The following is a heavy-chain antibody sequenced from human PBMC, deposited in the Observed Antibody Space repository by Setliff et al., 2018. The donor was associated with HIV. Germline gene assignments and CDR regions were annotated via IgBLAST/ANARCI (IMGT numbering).Heavy chain of an antibody. CDR2: IYYNGNT. Sequence: PSETLSLTCAVSGGSISSSSYYWGWIRQPPGKGLEWIGSIYYNGNTYYNPSLKSRVTISLDTSKNQFSLKLSSVTAADTAVYYCARDRDYYYMDVWGKGTTVTVSS. CDR1: GGSISSSSYY. J-gene: IGHJ6*03. V-gene: IGHV4-39*02. CDR3: ARDRDYYYMDV. D-gene: IGHD3-10*01.